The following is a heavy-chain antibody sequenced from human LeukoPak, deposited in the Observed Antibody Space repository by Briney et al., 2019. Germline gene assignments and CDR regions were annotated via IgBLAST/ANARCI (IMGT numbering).Heavy chain of an antibody. CDR1: GFTFSSYE. Sequence: GGSLGLSCAASGFTFSSYEMNWVRQAPGKGLEWVSYISSSGNPMYYADSVKGRFTISRDNTKNSLSLQMNSLRADDTAVYYCARGWGSVGVHFDYWGQGTLVTVSS. J-gene: IGHJ4*02. V-gene: IGHV3-48*03. D-gene: IGHD1-26*01. CDR2: ISSSGNPM. CDR3: ARGWGSVGVHFDY.